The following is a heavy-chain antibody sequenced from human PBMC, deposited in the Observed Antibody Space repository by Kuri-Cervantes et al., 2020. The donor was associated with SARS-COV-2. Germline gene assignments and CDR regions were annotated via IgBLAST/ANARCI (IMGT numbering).Heavy chain of an antibody. V-gene: IGHV3-23*01. J-gene: IGHJ4*02. CDR1: GFSFSSYG. CDR2: ISGSGGST. D-gene: IGHD5-12*01. CDR3: AKAESGSSNPYFDS. Sequence: LSLTCAASGFSFSSYGMSWVRQAPGKGLEWVSAISGSGGSTYYADSVKGRFTISRDNSKNTLYLQMNSLRAEDTAVYYCAKAESGSSNPYFDSWGQGTLVTVSS.